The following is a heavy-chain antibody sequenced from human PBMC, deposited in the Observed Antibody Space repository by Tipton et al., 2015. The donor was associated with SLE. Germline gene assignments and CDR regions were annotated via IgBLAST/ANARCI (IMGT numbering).Heavy chain of an antibody. V-gene: IGHV3-7*01. Sequence: GSLRLSCAASGFTFSTYWLSWVRQAPGKGLEWVANIKQDGSEKYYVDSVKGRFTISRDNAQSSLYLQMNNLRAEDTAVYYCGVIYWGQGALVIVSS. D-gene: IGHD2-21*01. CDR1: GFTFSTYW. J-gene: IGHJ4*02. CDR2: IKQDGSEK. CDR3: GVIY.